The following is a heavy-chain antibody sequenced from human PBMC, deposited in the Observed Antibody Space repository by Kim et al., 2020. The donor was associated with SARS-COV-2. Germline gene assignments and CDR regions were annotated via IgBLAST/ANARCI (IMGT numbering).Heavy chain of an antibody. Sequence: GGSLRLSCAASGFSFSNFAMSWFRQAPGTGLEWVSSISGGHSTYYTDAVEGRLSISRDNSQNTSYLLMNSLRAEDKALHYCWRGISGPRLGEVAFAFWG. CDR2: ISGGHST. D-gene: IGHD3-10*01. V-gene: IGHV3-23*01. CDR3: WRGISGPRLGEVAFAF. CDR1: GFSFSNFA. J-gene: IGHJ3*01.